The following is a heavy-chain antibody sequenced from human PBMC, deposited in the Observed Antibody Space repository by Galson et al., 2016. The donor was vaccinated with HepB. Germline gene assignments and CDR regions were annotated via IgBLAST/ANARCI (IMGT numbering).Heavy chain of an antibody. J-gene: IGHJ4*02. V-gene: IGHV3-30*06. CDR1: GFTFSTYV. D-gene: IGHD6-13*01. CDR3: ARATDSSWHNFDY. Sequence: SLRLSCAGSGFTFSTYVTHWVRQAPGKGPQWVTVISNDGNIKTYADSVKGRFTISRDNSRNTVFPQMNSLGTEDTAVYYCARATDSSWHNFDYWGQGTLVTVSS. CDR2: ISNDGNIK.